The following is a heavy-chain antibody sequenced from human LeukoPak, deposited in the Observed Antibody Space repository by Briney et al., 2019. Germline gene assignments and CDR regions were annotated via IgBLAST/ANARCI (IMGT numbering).Heavy chain of an antibody. J-gene: IGHJ4*02. V-gene: IGHV3-53*01. CDR2: IYSGGST. D-gene: IGHD2-15*01. CDR1: GFTVSSNY. Sequence: WGSLILSCAASGFTVSSNYMSWVRQAPGKGLEWVSVIYSGGSTYYADSVKGRFTISIGSSKNTLYIQMNSLRAEDTDVYYCASEVVVPATFDYWGQGTLVTVSS. CDR3: ASEVVVPATFDY.